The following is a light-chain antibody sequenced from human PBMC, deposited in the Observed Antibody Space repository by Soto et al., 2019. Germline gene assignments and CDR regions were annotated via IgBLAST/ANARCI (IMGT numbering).Light chain of an antibody. CDR2: GTS. CDR3: QQYGSSTIT. V-gene: IGKV3-20*01. J-gene: IGKJ5*01. CDR1: QSVSNTY. Sequence: EIVLTQSPGTLSLSPGERATLSCRASQSVSNTYLAWYQQKPGQAPRLLIYGTSSRATGIPDRFSGSGSGTDFTLTISRLEPEDFAFYYCQQYGSSTITFGQGTRLEIK.